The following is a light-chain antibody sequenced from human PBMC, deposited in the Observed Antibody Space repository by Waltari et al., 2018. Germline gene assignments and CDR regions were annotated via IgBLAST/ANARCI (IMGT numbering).Light chain of an antibody. CDR2: GAS. Sequence: DIQMTQSPSSLSASAGDTVTITCRASEVINTYLSWYQQKPGKPPKRLIFGASSLDSGFPSRFSGSGSGTVFSLTISSLQPEDFALYYCLQHKDLPYTFGQGTKVEIK. CDR1: EVINTY. J-gene: IGKJ2*01. V-gene: IGKV1-17*01. CDR3: LQHKDLPYT.